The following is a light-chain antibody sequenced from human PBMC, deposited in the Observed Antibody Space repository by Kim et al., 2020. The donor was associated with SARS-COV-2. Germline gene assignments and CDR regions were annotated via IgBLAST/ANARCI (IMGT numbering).Light chain of an antibody. Sequence: AASVEDRVTITCRASKSISRWLAWYQQKPGKAPKLLIHEVSSLQRGVPSRFSGSGSGTEFTLTISSLQPDDSATYFCQQYHSALTFGGGTKVDIK. CDR3: QQYHSALT. CDR1: KSISRW. CDR2: EVS. V-gene: IGKV1-5*03. J-gene: IGKJ4*01.